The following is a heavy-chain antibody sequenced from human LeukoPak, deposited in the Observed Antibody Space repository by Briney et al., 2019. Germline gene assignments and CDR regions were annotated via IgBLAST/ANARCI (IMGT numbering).Heavy chain of an antibody. Sequence: ASGKLSCKASGYTFTGYYMHWVRQAPGQGLEWMGWINPNSGGTNYAQKFQGRVTMTRDTSISTAYMELSRLRSDDTAVYYCARNIAPCYGLDVWGQGTTVTVS. J-gene: IGHJ6*02. CDR3: ARNIAPCYGLDV. D-gene: IGHD2/OR15-2a*01. CDR2: INPNSGGT. V-gene: IGHV1-2*02. CDR1: GYTFTGYY.